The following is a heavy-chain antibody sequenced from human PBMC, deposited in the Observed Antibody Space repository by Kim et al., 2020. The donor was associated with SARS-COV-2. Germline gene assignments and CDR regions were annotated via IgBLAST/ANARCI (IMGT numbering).Heavy chain of an antibody. D-gene: IGHD2-2*03. CDR3: MKGGWGWIWDH. CDR2: IDGRYGPT. CDR1: GFTFTGYA. J-gene: IGHJ4*02. Sequence: GGSLRLSCTTSGFTFTGYAMSWVRQAPGKGLEWVSSIDGRYGPTYYVDSVKGRLPISRDNSKKTLDLQMSNLRAADPAVYYCMKGGWGWIWDHWGQGP. V-gene: IGHV3-23*01.